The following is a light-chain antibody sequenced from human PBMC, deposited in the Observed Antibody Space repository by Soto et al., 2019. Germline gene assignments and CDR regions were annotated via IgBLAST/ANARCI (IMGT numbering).Light chain of an antibody. CDR2: SNY. CDR1: SSNIGSNT. Sequence: QSVLTQPPSASGTPGQRVTISCSGSSSNIGSNTVNWYQQLPGTAPKLLIYSNYQRPSGVPDRFSGSKSGTSASLAISGLQSEDEADYSCAAWDDSVNGWVFGVGTKVTVL. V-gene: IGLV1-44*01. J-gene: IGLJ3*02. CDR3: AAWDDSVNGWV.